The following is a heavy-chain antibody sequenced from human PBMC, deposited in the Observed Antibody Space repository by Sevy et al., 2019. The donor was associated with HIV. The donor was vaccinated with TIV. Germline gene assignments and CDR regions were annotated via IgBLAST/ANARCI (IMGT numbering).Heavy chain of an antibody. CDR1: GASISSSGYY. V-gene: IGHV4-39*01. CDR3: AGPILTYNSGWSYYDY. CDR2: IRYSGET. J-gene: IGHJ4*02. Sequence: SETLSLTCTVSGASISSSGYYWGLIRQPPGKGLEWIASIRYSGETFYNPSLKSRVTISADTSKNQFSLQLSSVTAADTAISFCAGPILTYNSGWSYYDYWGQGTVVTVSS. D-gene: IGHD6-19*01.